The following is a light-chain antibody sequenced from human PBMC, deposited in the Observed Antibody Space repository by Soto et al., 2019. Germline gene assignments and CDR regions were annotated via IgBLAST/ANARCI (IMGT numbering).Light chain of an antibody. J-gene: IGLJ1*01. CDR2: DDN. V-gene: IGLV1-51*01. CDR3: GSLDSSLSAYV. CDR1: SSNIGGNS. Sequence: HSVLTQPPSVSAAPGQKVTMSCSGSSSNIGGNSVSWYQQLPGTAPRLLIYDDNKRPSGIPDRFSGSKSGTSATLGITGFQTGDEADYYCGSLDSSLSAYVFGTGTKV.